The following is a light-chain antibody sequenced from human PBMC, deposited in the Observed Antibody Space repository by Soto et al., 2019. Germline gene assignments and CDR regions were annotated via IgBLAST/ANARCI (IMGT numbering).Light chain of an antibody. Sequence: DIQMTPSPSTLSASVGDSVTITCRASQSISNWLAWFQQKPGKAPKLLIYDASTLESGVPSRFSGSGSGTEFTLTISSLQPDDFATYYCQQYSSYPWTFGQGTKVDI. CDR1: QSISNW. J-gene: IGKJ1*01. V-gene: IGKV1-5*01. CDR3: QQYSSYPWT. CDR2: DAS.